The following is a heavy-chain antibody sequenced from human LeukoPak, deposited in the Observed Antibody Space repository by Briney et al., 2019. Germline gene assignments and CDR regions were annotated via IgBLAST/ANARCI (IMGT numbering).Heavy chain of an antibody. J-gene: IGHJ4*02. CDR3: AKDDAYLQYDD. V-gene: IGHV3-23*01. D-gene: IGHD5-24*01. CDR2: VGPSGART. Sequence: GGSLRLSCAASGFTFSNYGLSWVRQAPGKGLEWVSGVGPSGARTYYADSVKGRFTVSRDNSKNMVFLQMNSLRAEDTAIYYCAKDDAYLQYDDWGQGTLVTVSS. CDR1: GFTFSNYG.